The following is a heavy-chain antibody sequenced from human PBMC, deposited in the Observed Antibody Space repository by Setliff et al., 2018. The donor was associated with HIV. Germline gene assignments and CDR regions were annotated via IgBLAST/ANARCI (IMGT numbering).Heavy chain of an antibody. V-gene: IGHV1-2*06. CDR3: ARPRVFDTFDV. CDR2: ISPNNGAA. Sequence: ASVKVSCKAIGYMILGYKMNWVRQAPGQGLEWIGRISPNNGAAEYAPKFQGRVSMTLDTSISTAYLEIPRLTSDDAAVYFCARPRVFDTFDVWGQGTKVTVSS. CDR1: GYMILGYK. D-gene: IGHD6-6*01. J-gene: IGHJ3*01.